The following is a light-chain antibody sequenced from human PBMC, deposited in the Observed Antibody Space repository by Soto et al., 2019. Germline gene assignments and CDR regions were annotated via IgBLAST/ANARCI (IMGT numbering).Light chain of an antibody. V-gene: IGKV3-15*01. CDR2: GAT. J-gene: IGKJ1*01. Sequence: ELVMTQSPATLSVSTGESVTLXXTARQSVSGNLAWYQQKPGQPPRLXIFGATTRAPDVHARFSGSGAATEFTLTINNLQSRDSAVYYCQQYNEWPETFGPGTKVDIK. CDR3: QQYNEWPET. CDR1: QSVSGN.